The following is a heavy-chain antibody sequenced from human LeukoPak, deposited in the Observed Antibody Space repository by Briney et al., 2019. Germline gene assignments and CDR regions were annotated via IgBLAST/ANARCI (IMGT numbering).Heavy chain of an antibody. D-gene: IGHD3-22*01. CDR3: AKGSYYDSSGSFYFDY. CDR1: GFPFSSYA. Sequence: GGSLRLSCAASGFPFSSYAMSWVRQAPGKGLEWVSGISGSGDNTYYADSVKGRFTISRDNSKNTLYVQVNSLGTEDTAAYYCAKGSYYDSSGSFYFDYWGQGTLVTVSS. CDR2: ISGSGDNT. V-gene: IGHV3-23*01. J-gene: IGHJ4*02.